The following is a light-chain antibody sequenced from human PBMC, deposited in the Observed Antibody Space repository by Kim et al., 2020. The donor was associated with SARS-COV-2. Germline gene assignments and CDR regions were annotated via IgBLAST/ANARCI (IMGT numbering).Light chain of an antibody. CDR2: EDK. CDR1: SGSFGSTY. CDR3: QSYDATSLWV. J-gene: IGLJ3*02. Sequence: NFMLTQPHSVSASPGKTVAISCTRSSGSFGSTYVQWYQQRPGSAPTIVIYEDKKRPSGVPSRFSGSIDSSPNSASLTISGVETEDEADYYCQSYDATSLWVFGGGTQLTVL. V-gene: IGLV6-57*03.